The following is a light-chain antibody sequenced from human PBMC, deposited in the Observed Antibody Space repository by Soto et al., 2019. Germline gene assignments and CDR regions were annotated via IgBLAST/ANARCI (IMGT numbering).Light chain of an antibody. CDR3: QQYYTSPYT. CDR2: GAS. J-gene: IGKJ2*01. Sequence: EIVLTQSPGTLSLSPGERATLSCRASQGVTSSYLGWYQQKPGQAPRLLIYGASSRATGIPDRFSGSGSGTYFSLTICRLEPEDFAVYFCQQYYTSPYTFGQGTKLEIK. CDR1: QGVTSSY. V-gene: IGKV3-20*01.